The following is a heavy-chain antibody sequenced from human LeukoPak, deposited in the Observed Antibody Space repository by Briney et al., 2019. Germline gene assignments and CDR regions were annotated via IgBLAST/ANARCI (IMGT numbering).Heavy chain of an antibody. V-gene: IGHV4-59*12. CDR2: IYYSGST. Sequence: PSETLSLTCTVSGGSISSYYWSWIRQPPGKGLEWIGYIYYSGSTNYNPSLKSRVTISVDTSKNQFSLKLSSVTAADTAVYYCASAYSSGWYGEGFDYWGQGTLVTVSS. CDR1: GGSISSYY. J-gene: IGHJ4*02. CDR3: ASAYSSGWYGEGFDY. D-gene: IGHD6-19*01.